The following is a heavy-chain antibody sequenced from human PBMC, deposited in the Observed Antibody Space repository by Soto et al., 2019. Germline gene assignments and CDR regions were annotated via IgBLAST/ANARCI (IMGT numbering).Heavy chain of an antibody. CDR2: TYYRSKWYN. D-gene: IGHD5-18*01. CDR1: GDSVSSNSAA. V-gene: IGHV6-1*01. CDR3: ARASDTAPSVFFDY. J-gene: IGHJ4*02. Sequence: SQTLSLTCAISGDSVSSNSAAWNWIRQSSSRGLEWLGRTYYRSKWYNDYAVSVKSRITINPDTSKNQFSLQLNSVTPEDTAVYYCARASDTAPSVFFDYWGQGTLVTVSS.